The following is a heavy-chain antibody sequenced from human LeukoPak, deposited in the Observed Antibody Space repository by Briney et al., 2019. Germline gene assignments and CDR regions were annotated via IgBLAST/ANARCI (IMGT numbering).Heavy chain of an antibody. CDR1: GFTFSSYG. CDR3: AKDNGVGAFDY. V-gene: IGHV3-30*02. CDR2: IRYDGGNK. D-gene: IGHD1-26*01. Sequence: GGSLRLSCAASGFTFSSYGMHWVRQAPGKGLEWVAFIRYDGGNKYYADSVKGRFTISRDNSKNTLYLQMNSLRAEDTAVYYCAKDNGVGAFDYWGQGTLVTVSS. J-gene: IGHJ4*02.